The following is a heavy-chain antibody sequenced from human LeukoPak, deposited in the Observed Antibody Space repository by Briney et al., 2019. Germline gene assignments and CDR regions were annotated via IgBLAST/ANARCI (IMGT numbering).Heavy chain of an antibody. J-gene: IGHJ6*02. CDR1: GGSFSGYY. D-gene: IGHD3-10*01. CDR3: ARGDNYTDYNVYYYYYGMDV. V-gene: IGHV4-34*01. Sequence: SETLSLTCAVYGGSFSGYYWSWIRQPPGKGLEWIGEINHSGSTNYNPSLKSRVTISVDTSKNQFSLKLSSVTAADTAVYYCARGDNYTDYNVYYYYYGMDVWGQGTTVTVSS. CDR2: INHSGST.